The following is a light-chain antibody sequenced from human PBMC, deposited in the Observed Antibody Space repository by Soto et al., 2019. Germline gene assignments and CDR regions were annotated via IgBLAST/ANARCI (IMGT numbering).Light chain of an antibody. CDR1: QSVSSSY. V-gene: IGKV3D-20*02. CDR3: QQCRNWPLT. Sequence: EIVLTQSPGTLSLSPGERATLSCRASQSVSSSYLAWYQQKPGQAPRLLIYDASTRATGISARFSGSGYGTELTLTISSLQSEDFAVDFCQQCRNWPLTFGGGTNVEIK. J-gene: IGKJ4*01. CDR2: DAS.